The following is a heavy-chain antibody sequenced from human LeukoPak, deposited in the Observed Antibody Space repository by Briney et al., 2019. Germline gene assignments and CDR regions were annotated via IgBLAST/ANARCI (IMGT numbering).Heavy chain of an antibody. CDR3: ARGYYDSSGYYHYNWFDP. Sequence: ASVKVSCKASGYTFTSYGISWVRQAPGQGLEWMGWISAYNGNTNYAQKLQGRVTMTTATSASTAYMELSSLRSEDMAVYYCARGYYDSSGYYHYNWFDPWGQGTLVTVSS. J-gene: IGHJ5*02. V-gene: IGHV1-18*03. CDR2: ISAYNGNT. D-gene: IGHD3-22*01. CDR1: GYTFTSYG.